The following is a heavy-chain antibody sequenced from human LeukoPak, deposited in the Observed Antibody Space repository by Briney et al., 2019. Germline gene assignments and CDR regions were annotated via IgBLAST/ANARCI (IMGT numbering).Heavy chain of an antibody. D-gene: IGHD2-2*01. CDR1: GFTFDDYT. CDR3: AKDASIYYYMDV. CDR2: ISWDGGST. V-gene: IGHV3-43*01. Sequence: GGSLRLSCAASGFTFDDYTMHWVRQAPGKGLEWVSLISWDGGSTYYADSVKGRFTISRDNSKNSLYLQMNSLRTEDTALYYCAKDASIYYYMDVWGKGTTVTVSS. J-gene: IGHJ6*03.